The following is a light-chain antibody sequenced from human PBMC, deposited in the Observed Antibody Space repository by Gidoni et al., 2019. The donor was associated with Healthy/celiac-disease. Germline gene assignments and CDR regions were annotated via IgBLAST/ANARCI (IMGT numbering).Light chain of an antibody. J-gene: IGKJ1*01. CDR3: QQYGGSPRT. CDR2: GAS. CDR1: QNVSRNY. Sequence: EIVLTPSPGTLSLSPGQRATLACRASQNVSRNYLAWYQQKTGQAPRLLIDGASSRATGVPDRFSGSGSGTDFILTINRLEPEDFAVYYCQQYGGSPRTFXXXTKVEIK. V-gene: IGKV3-20*01.